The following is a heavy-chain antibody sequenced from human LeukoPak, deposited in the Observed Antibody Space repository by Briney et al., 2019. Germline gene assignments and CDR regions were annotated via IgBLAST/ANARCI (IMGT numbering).Heavy chain of an antibody. CDR1: GGSISSSSYY. CDR3: ARYPIVGATSNAFDI. V-gene: IGHV4-39*01. CDR2: IYYSGST. D-gene: IGHD1-26*01. Sequence: PSETLSFTCTVSGGSISSSSYYWGWIRQPPGKGLEWIGSIYYSGSTYYNPSLKSRVTISVDTSKNQFSLKLSSVTAADTAVYYCARYPIVGATSNAFDIWGQGTMVTVSS. J-gene: IGHJ3*02.